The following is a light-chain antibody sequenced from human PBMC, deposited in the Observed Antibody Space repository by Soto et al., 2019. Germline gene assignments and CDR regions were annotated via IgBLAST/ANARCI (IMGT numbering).Light chain of an antibody. CDR3: QHYNSYSEA. J-gene: IGKJ1*01. CDR1: QTISNH. Sequence: DIQMTQSPFSLSASVGDRVTITCRASQTISNHLNWYQQKPGKAPKLLIYKASTLKSGVPSRFSGSGSGTEFTLTISSLQPDDFATYYCQHYNSYSEAFGQGTKVDIK. V-gene: IGKV1-5*03. CDR2: KAS.